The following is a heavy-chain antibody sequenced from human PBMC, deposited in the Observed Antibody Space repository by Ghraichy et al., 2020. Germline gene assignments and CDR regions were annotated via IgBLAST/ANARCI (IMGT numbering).Heavy chain of an antibody. J-gene: IGHJ6*02. V-gene: IGHV1-18*04. CDR1: GYTFTSYG. D-gene: IGHD4-17*01. CDR3: ARGPSTVTTLPPYYYGMDV. CDR2: ISAYNGNT. Sequence: ASVKVSCKASGYTFTSYGISWVRQAPGQGLEWMGWISAYNGNTNYAQKLQGRVTMTTDTSTSTAYMELRSLRSDDTAVYYCARGPSTVTTLPPYYYGMDVWGQGTTVTVSS.